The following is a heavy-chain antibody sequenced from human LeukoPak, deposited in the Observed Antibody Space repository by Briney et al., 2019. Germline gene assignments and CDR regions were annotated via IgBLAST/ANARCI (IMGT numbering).Heavy chain of an antibody. V-gene: IGHV3-30*02. Sequence: GGSLRLSCAASGFTFSTYGMHWVRQAPGKGLDWVAFIWHDGNEKHYADSAKGRFTISRDNSKNSLYLQMNSLRAEDTALYYCAKAWGISSTSCYDYWGQGTLVTVSS. J-gene: IGHJ4*02. CDR2: IWHDGNEK. CDR1: GFTFSTYG. CDR3: AKAWGISSTSCYDY. D-gene: IGHD2-2*01.